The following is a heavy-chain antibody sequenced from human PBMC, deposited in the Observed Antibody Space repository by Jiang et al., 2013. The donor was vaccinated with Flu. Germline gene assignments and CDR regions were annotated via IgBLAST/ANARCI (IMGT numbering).Heavy chain of an antibody. CDR2: IATDSGHP. V-gene: IGHV7-4-1*02. D-gene: IGHD1-7*01. Sequence: QSGSELKTPGASVKISCRASGYSLRTLAINWVRQAPGQGLEWVGWIATDSGHPTYAQAFTGRFVLSLDTSVSTAYLQISNLQAEDSAVYYCARDNWNYGLDYWGQGSLVTVSS. CDR3: ARDNWNYGLDY. J-gene: IGHJ4*02. CDR1: GYSLRTLA.